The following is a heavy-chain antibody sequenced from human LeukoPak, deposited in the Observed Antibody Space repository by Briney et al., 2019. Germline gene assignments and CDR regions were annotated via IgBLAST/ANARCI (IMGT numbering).Heavy chain of an antibody. CDR2: ISSSSSYI. Sequence: VGSLRLSCAASGLTFSSYSIDWVPQAPGKGLEWVSSISSSSSYIYYADSVKGRFTISRDNAKNSLYLQMNSLRAEDTAVYYGARDLGLEGGYYTDVCRKASTVTVSS. J-gene: IGHJ6*03. V-gene: IGHV3-21*01. CDR3: ARDLGLEGGYYTDV. D-gene: IGHD1-1*01. CDR1: GLTFSSYS.